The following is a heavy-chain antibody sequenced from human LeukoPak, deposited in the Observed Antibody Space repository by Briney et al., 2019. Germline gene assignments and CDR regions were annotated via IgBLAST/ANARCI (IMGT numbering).Heavy chain of an antibody. CDR1: GYSISSGYY. CDR3: ARDVTTLVAFDI. J-gene: IGHJ3*02. V-gene: IGHV4-38-2*02. D-gene: IGHD6-13*01. Sequence: SETLSLTCTVPGYSISSGYYWGWIRQPPGKGLEWIGSIYHSGSTYYNPSLKSRVTISVDTSKNQFSLKLSSVTAADTAVYYCARDVTTLVAFDIWGQGTMVTVSS. CDR2: IYHSGST.